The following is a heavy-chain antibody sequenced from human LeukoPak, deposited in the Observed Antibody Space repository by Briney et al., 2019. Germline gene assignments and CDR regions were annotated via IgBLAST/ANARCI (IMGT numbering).Heavy chain of an antibody. CDR3: ARAGRFTAAAGY. V-gene: IGHV4-34*01. J-gene: IGHJ4*02. CDR1: GGSFSGYY. Sequence: SETLSLTCAVYGGSFSGYYWSWIRQPPGKGLEWIGEINHRGSTNYNPSLKSRVTISVDTSKNQFSLKLSSVTAADTAVYYCARAGRFTAAAGYWGQGTLVTVSS. D-gene: IGHD6-13*01. CDR2: INHRGST.